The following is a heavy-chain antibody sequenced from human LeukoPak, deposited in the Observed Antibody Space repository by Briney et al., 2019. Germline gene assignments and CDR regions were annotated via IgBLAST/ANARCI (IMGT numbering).Heavy chain of an antibody. D-gene: IGHD3-10*01. CDR3: VRSQRLWFGELSPRFDY. Sequence: PSETLSLTCAVYGGSFSGYYWSWIRQPPGKGLEWIGEINHSGSTNYNPSLKSRVTISVDTSKNQFSLKLSSVTAADTAVYYCVRSQRLWFGELSPRFDYWGQGTLVTVSS. J-gene: IGHJ4*02. CDR2: INHSGST. V-gene: IGHV4-34*01. CDR1: GGSFSGYY.